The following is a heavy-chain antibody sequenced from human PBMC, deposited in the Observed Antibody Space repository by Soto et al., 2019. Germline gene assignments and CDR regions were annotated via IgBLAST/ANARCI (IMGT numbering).Heavy chain of an antibody. V-gene: IGHV4-39*01. Sequence: SETLSLTCTVSGGSITSSSHFWGWVRQPPGKGLEWIGTIYFTGNTYYTPSPKSRLTMSIDTSKNEFSLRLNSVTAADTAVYYCAGQTFTIAAASYGRSNWFDPWGPGTLVTVSS. CDR3: AGQTFTIAAASYGRSNWFDP. J-gene: IGHJ5*02. CDR2: IYFTGNT. CDR1: GGSITSSSHF. D-gene: IGHD6-25*01.